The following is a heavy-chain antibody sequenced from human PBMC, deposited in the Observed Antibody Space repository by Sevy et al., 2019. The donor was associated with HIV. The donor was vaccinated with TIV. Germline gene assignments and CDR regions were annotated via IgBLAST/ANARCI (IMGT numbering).Heavy chain of an antibody. J-gene: IGHJ4*02. CDR1: GFTFSSYA. CDR3: AKDAYSSGWYPSDY. Sequence: GGSLRLSCAASGFTFSSYAMSWVRQPPGKGLEWVSAISGSGGSTYYADSVKGRFTISRDNSKNTLYLQMNSLRAEDTAVYYCAKDAYSSGWYPSDYWGQGTLVTVSS. CDR2: ISGSGGST. V-gene: IGHV3-23*01. D-gene: IGHD6-19*01.